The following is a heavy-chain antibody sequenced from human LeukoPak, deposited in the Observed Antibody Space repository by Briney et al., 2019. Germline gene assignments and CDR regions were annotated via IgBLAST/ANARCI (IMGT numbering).Heavy chain of an antibody. J-gene: IGHJ3*02. CDR2: IYYSGST. CDR1: GGSISSSSYY. V-gene: IGHV4-61*05. Sequence: SETLSLTCTVSGGSISSSSYYWGWIRQPPGKGLEWIGYIYYSGSTNYNPSLKSRVTISVDTSKNQFSLKLSSVTAADTAVYYCARYYDFWSGRRDDDAFDIWGQGTMVTVSS. CDR3: ARYYDFWSGRRDDDAFDI. D-gene: IGHD3-3*01.